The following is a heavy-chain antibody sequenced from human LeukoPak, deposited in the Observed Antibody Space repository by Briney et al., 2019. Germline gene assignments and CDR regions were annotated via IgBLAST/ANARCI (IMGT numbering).Heavy chain of an antibody. J-gene: IGHJ3*02. CDR3: ARGIDYGGAFDI. V-gene: IGHV4-39*07. CDR2: IYYSGST. Sequence: SETLSLTCTVSGGSISSSGYYWGWIRQPPGKGLEWIGSIYYSGSTYYNPSLKSRVTISVDTSKNQFSLKLSSVTAADTAVYYCARGIDYGGAFDIWGQGTMVTVSS. CDR1: GGSISSSGYY. D-gene: IGHD4-23*01.